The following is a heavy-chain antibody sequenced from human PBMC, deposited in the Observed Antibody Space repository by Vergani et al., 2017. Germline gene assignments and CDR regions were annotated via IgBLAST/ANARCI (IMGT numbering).Heavy chain of an antibody. Sequence: QVQLQQWGGGLLKPSETLSLTCVVNGGSFTSYHWTWIRQSPGEGLEWVGDIDHTGRPAYNPSLKSRLTMSVNKSRSQFSLPLNPVTATDTAIYFCARVNTETNGHLYYYYYMDVWGQGTAVTVS. J-gene: IGHJ6*03. V-gene: IGHV4-34*01. CDR2: IDHTGRP. CDR1: GGSFTSYH. D-gene: IGHD4-11*01. CDR3: ARVNTETNGHLYYYYYMDV.